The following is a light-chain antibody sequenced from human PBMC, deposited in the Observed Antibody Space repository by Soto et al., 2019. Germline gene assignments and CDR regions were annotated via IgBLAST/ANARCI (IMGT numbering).Light chain of an antibody. Sequence: DIQMTQSPSSLSASVGDTVTITCRASQGIIDYLAWYQQRPGKVPKLLIYAASTLQTGVPSRFSGSGAGTDVTLTISSLQPEDVATYYCQKYDSAPHTFGQGTKVEIK. CDR3: QKYDSAPHT. J-gene: IGKJ1*01. V-gene: IGKV1-27*01. CDR1: QGIIDY. CDR2: AAS.